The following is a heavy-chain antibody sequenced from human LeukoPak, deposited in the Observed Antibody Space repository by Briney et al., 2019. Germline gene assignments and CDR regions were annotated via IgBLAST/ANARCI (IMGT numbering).Heavy chain of an antibody. CDR2: FDPEDGET. Sequence: ASVKVSCKVSGYTLTELSMHWVRQAPGKGLEWMGGFDPEDGETIYAQKFQGRVTMTEDTSTDTAYMELSSLRSEDTAVYYCATISPELVVAANYYYYGMDVWGQGTTVTVSS. CDR3: ATISPELVVAANYYYYGMDV. J-gene: IGHJ6*02. D-gene: IGHD2-15*01. CDR1: GYTLTELS. V-gene: IGHV1-24*01.